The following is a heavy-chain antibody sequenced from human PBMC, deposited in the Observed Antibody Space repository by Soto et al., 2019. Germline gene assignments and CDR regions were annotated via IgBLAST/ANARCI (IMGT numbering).Heavy chain of an antibody. CDR2: ISGSGGST. J-gene: IGHJ6*04. D-gene: IGHD3-3*01. Sequence: PGGSLILSCAASGFTFSSYAMSWVRQAPGKGLEWVSAISGSGGSTYYADSVKGQFTISRDNSKNTLYLQMNSLRAEDTAVYYCAKVPGGRGPYDVWSGYPAYYGMDGWGKGTTVTVYS. CDR3: AKVPGGRGPYDVWSGYPAYYGMDG. CDR1: GFTFSSYA. V-gene: IGHV3-23*01.